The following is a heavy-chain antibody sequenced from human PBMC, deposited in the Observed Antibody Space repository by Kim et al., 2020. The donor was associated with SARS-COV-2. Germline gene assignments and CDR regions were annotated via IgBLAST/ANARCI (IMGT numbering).Heavy chain of an antibody. V-gene: IGHV3-48*03. CDR3: ARDREGYCSSTSCYAYYYYYYGIDV. CDR2: ISSSGSTI. Sequence: GGSLRLSCAASGFTFSSYEMNWVRQAPGKGLEWVSYISSSGSTIYYADSVKGRFTISRDNAKNSLYLQMNSLRAEDTAVYYCARDREGYCSSTSCYAYYYYYYGIDVWGQGTTVTVSS. D-gene: IGHD2-2*01. CDR1: GFTFSSYE. J-gene: IGHJ6*02.